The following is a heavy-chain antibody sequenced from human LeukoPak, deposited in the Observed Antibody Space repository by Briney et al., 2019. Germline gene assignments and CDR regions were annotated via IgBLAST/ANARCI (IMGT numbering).Heavy chain of an antibody. J-gene: IGHJ4*02. CDR3: ASQTGDKFY. Sequence: GGSLRLSCAASGFTFSSYAVSWVRQAPGKGLEWVSAISGSGGSTYYADSVKGRFTISRDNAKNSLYLQMNSLRAEDTAVYYCASQTGDKFYWGQGTLVTVSS. CDR2: ISGSGGST. D-gene: IGHD7-27*01. CDR1: GFTFSSYA. V-gene: IGHV3-23*01.